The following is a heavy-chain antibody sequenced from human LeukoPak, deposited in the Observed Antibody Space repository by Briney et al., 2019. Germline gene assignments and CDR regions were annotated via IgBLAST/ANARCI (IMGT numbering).Heavy chain of an antibody. D-gene: IGHD4-17*01. CDR2: ISAYNGNT. CDR1: GYTFTSYG. CDR3: ASGHDYGVYTRTNYFDY. J-gene: IGHJ4*02. V-gene: IGHV1-18*01. Sequence: ASVKVSCKASGYTFTSYGISWVRQAPGQGLEWMGWISAYNGNTNYAQKLQGRVTMTTDTSTSTAYMELRSLRSDDTAVYYCASGHDYGVYTRTNYFDYWGQGTLVTVSS.